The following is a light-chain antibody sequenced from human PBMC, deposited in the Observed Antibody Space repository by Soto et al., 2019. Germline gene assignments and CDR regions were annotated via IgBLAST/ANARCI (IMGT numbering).Light chain of an antibody. CDR1: QSVSSAY. V-gene: IGKV3-20*01. J-gene: IGKJ5*01. Sequence: EIVLTQSPGTLSLSPGERATLSCWASQSVSSAYLAWYQQKPGQAPRLLIYSASSRATGIPDRFNGSGSGTDFTLTIXXXXXXXXAMYYCQHYXXXXXVTFG. CDR2: SAS. CDR3: QHYXXXXXVT.